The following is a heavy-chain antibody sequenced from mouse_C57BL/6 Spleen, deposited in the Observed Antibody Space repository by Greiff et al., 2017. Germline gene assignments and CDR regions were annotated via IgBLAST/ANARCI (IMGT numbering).Heavy chain of an antibody. CDR1: GFTFSDYG. D-gene: IGHD1-1*01. J-gene: IGHJ1*03. CDR3: ARKTTVRDWYFDV. Sequence: EVHLVESGGGLVKPGGSLKLSCAASGFTFSDYGMHWVRQAPEKGLEWVAYISSGSSTIYYADTVKGRFTISRDNAKNTLFLQMTSLRSEDTAMYYCARKTTVRDWYFDVWGTGTTVTVSS. V-gene: IGHV5-17*01. CDR2: ISSGSSTI.